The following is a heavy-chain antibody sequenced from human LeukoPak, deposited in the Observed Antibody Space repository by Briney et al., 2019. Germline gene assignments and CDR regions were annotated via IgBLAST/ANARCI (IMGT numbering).Heavy chain of an antibody. Sequence: SETLSLTCTVSGASISSGDYYWSWIRQPPGKGLEWIGHIYHSGTTYYNPSLKSRVTISVDTSKNQFSLKLTSVTAADTALYYCARVLQVFSPDDYDTTGWLDPWGQGTLITVSS. CDR2: IYHSGTT. D-gene: IGHD4-17*01. CDR1: GASISSGDYY. CDR3: ARVLQVFSPDDYDTTGWLDP. J-gene: IGHJ5*02. V-gene: IGHV4-30-2*01.